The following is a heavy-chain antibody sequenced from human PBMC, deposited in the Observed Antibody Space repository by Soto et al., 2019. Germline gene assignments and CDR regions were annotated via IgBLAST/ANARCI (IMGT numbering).Heavy chain of an antibody. D-gene: IGHD1-26*01. J-gene: IGHJ4*02. Sequence: GGSLRLSCVASGFTFSTNGMTWVRQAPGKGLEWVSIISGNSDTTFYADSVKGRFTVSRDNSKNTLYLQMNSLRAEDTAVYYCARESGQWELPHWGQGTLVTVSS. V-gene: IGHV3-23*01. CDR1: GFTFSTNG. CDR3: ARESGQWELPH. CDR2: ISGNSDTT.